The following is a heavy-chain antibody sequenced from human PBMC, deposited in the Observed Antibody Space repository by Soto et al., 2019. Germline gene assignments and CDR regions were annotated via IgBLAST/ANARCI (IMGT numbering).Heavy chain of an antibody. CDR2: ISGSGGST. D-gene: IGHD6-19*01. CDR3: AKMWLIPGYNWFDP. J-gene: IGHJ5*02. V-gene: IGHV3-23*01. CDR1: GFTFSSYA. Sequence: PGGSLRLSCAAAGFTFSSYAMSWVRQAPGKGLEWVSAISGSGGSTYYADSVKGRFTISRDNSKNTLYLQMNSLRAEDTAVYYCAKMWLIPGYNWFDPWGQGTLVTVSS.